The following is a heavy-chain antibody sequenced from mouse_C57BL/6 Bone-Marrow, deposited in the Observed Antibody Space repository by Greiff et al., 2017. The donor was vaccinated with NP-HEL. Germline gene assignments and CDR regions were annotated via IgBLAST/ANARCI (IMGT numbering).Heavy chain of an antibody. Sequence: DVQLVESGGGLVQPGGSLKLSCAASGFTFSDYGMAWVRQAPRKGPEWVAFISNLAYSIYSADTVTGSFTISRENAQNTLYLEMNSLRSEDTAMYYCARHPYGRSYWYFDVWGTGTTGTVSS. J-gene: IGHJ1*03. CDR3: ARHPYGRSYWYFDV. V-gene: IGHV5-15*01. D-gene: IGHD1-1*01. CDR2: ISNLAYSI. CDR1: GFTFSDYG.